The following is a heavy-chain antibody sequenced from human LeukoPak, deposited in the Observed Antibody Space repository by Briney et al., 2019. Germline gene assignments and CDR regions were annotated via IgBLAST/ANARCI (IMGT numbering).Heavy chain of an antibody. D-gene: IGHD2-8*02. CDR3: ARSLGYCTGATCYSFDS. J-gene: IGHJ4*02. CDR2: IYYSGTT. V-gene: IGHV4-39*01. CDR1: GGSISTSGYY. Sequence: SETLSLTCTVSGGSISTSGYYWGWIRQPPGKGLEWIGIIYYSGTTYYNQSLKSRVTISVDTSKNQFSLTVNSVTAADTAVYYCARSLGYCTGATCYSFDSWGQGTLVTVSS.